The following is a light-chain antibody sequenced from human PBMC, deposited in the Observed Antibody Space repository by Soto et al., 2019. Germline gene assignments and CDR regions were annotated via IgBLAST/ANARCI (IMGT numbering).Light chain of an antibody. CDR1: QSVRSY. V-gene: IGKV3-11*01. CDR2: DAS. Sequence: EIVLTQSPATLSLSPGERAPLSCRASQSVRSYLAWYQQRPGQAPRLLIYDASNRATGIPARFSGSGSGTDFTLTSSSLEPEDCEVYYCHQRSSWPLTFGGGTTVEI. CDR3: HQRSSWPLT. J-gene: IGKJ4*01.